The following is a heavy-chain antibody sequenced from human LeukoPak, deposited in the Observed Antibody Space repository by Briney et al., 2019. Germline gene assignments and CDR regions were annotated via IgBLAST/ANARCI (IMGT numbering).Heavy chain of an antibody. J-gene: IGHJ5*02. CDR2: IYYSGST. V-gene: IGHV4-39*07. Sequence: PSETLSLTCTVSGGSISSSSYYWGWIRQPPGKGLEWIGSIYYSGSTYYNPSLKSRVTISVDTSKNQFSLKLSSVTAADTAVYYCAREPRWLQFGGPCNWFDPWGQGTLVTVSS. CDR1: GGSISSSSYY. D-gene: IGHD5-24*01. CDR3: AREPRWLQFGGPCNWFDP.